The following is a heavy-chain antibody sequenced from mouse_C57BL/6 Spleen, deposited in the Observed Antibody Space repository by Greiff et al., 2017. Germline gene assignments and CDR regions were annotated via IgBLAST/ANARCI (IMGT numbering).Heavy chain of an antibody. CDR3: VGDYYGSSWYFDV. Sequence: VQLQQPGTELVKPGASVKLSCKASGYTFTSYWMHWVKQRPIQGLEWIGNIDPSDSETHYNPKFKDKATLTVDKSSSTAYMQLSSLTSEDSAVYYCVGDYYGSSWYFDVWGTGTTVTVSS. J-gene: IGHJ1*03. V-gene: IGHV1-52*01. CDR2: IDPSDSET. CDR1: GYTFTSYW. D-gene: IGHD1-1*01.